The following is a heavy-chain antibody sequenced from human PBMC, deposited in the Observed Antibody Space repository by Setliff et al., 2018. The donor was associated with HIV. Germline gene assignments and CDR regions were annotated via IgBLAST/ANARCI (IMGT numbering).Heavy chain of an antibody. V-gene: IGHV4-59*01. CDR2: IYYTGST. CDR3: ARLDAIRGAYYYGSGSYQSDAFDI. CDR1: GGSMSSYY. Sequence: PSETLSLTCTVSGGSMSSYYWSWIRQPPGKGLEWIGSIYYTGSTDYNPSLMSRVTISLDTPKNQFSLKLNSVIAADTAVYYCARLDAIRGAYYYGSGSYQSDAFDIWGQGTMVTVSS. D-gene: IGHD3-10*01. J-gene: IGHJ3*02.